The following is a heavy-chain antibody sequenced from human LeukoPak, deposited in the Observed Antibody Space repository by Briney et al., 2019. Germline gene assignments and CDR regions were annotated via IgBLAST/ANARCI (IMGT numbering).Heavy chain of an antibody. CDR2: INHSGST. CDR3: ARAYDSSGYYPGY. D-gene: IGHD3-22*01. Sequence: SETLSLNCAVYGGSFSGYYWSWIRQPPGKGLEWIGEINHSGSTNYNPSLKSRVAISVDTSKNQFSLKLSSVTAADTAVYYCARAYDSSGYYPGYWGQGTLVTVSS. V-gene: IGHV4-34*01. J-gene: IGHJ4*02. CDR1: GGSFSGYY.